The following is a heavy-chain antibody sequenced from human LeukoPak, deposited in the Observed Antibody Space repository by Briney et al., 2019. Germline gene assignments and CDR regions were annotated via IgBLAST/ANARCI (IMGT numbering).Heavy chain of an antibody. V-gene: IGHV4-4*07. D-gene: IGHD3-10*01. CDR2: IYTSGST. CDR1: GGSISSYY. Sequence: PSETLSLTCTVSGGSISSYYWSWIRQPAGKGLEWIGRIYTSGSTNYNPSLKSRVTMSVDTSKNQSSLKLSSVTAADTAVYYCARERTPTYYYGSGSLASWFDPWGQGTLVTVSS. CDR3: ARERTPTYYYGSGSLASWFDP. J-gene: IGHJ5*02.